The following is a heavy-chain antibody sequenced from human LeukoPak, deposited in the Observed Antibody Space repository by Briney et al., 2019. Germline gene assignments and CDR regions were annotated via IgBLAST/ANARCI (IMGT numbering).Heavy chain of an antibody. J-gene: IGHJ6*03. CDR3: ARDSTGRGRYSSSWYLKYYYYYYMDV. V-gene: IGHV3-21*01. CDR1: GFTFSSYS. Sequence: GGSLRLSCAASGFTFSSYSMNWVRQAPGKGLEWVSSISSSSSYIYYADSVKGRFTISRDNAKNSLYLQMNSLRAEDTAVYYCARDSTGRGRYSSSWYLKYYYYYYMDVWGKGTTVTVSS. CDR2: ISSSSSYI. D-gene: IGHD6-13*01.